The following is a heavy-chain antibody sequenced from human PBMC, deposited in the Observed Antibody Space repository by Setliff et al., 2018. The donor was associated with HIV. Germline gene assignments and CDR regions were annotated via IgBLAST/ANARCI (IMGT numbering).Heavy chain of an antibody. CDR3: ARNYYDVWSLSFGGWFDP. J-gene: IGHJ5*02. D-gene: IGHD3-3*01. CDR1: GDSISSSAYY. Sequence: LSLTCTVSGDSISSSAYYWSWIRQPPGKGLEWLGHIYASGRTNYSPSLMSRITISVDTSRNQFSLKLSSVTAADTAIYYCARNYYDVWSLSFGGWFDPWGQGTLVTVSS. CDR2: IYASGRT. V-gene: IGHV4-61*09.